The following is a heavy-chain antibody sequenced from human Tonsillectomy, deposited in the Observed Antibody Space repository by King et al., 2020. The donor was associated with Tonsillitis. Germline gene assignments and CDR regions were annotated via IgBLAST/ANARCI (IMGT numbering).Heavy chain of an antibody. D-gene: IGHD1-26*01. CDR2: ISSSSRAI. CDR1: GFTFSSYS. Sequence: EVQLVESGGGLVQPGGSLRLSCAASGFTFSSYSMNLVRQAPGKGLEWVSYISSSSRAIYYADSVKGRFTISRDNAKNSLYLQMNSLRAEDTAVYYCARFGYSGSWGGYWGQGTLVTVSS. CDR3: ARFGYSGSWGGY. V-gene: IGHV3-48*01. J-gene: IGHJ4*02.